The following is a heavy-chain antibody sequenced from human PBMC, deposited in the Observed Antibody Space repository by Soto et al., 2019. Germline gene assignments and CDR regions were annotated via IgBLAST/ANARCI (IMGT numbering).Heavy chain of an antibody. CDR2: INSDGGST. V-gene: IGHV3-74*01. D-gene: IGHD1-26*01. CDR3: ARKKRGSYGTDY. J-gene: IGHJ4*02. CDR1: GFTFSSYW. Sequence: GGSLRLSCVASGFTFSSYWMHWVRQAPGKGLMWVSRINSDGGSTSYADSVKGRFTISRDNAKNTLYLQMNSLRAEDTAVYYCARKKRGSYGTDYWGQGTPVTVSS.